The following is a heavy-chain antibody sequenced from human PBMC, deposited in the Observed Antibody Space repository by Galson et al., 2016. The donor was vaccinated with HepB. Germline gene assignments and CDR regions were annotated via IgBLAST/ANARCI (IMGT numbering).Heavy chain of an antibody. V-gene: IGHV3-7*01. J-gene: IGHJ5*02. Sequence: SLRLSCAASGFTFSSYWMTWVRQAPGRGLEWEANIKSDGRETYYVDPVKARFTIARDNDKSSLYLQINSLRAEDTAVYYCTRVPTYYYASGSNNNRFDPWAPGTLVTVSP. CDR3: TRVPTYYYASGSNNNRFDP. D-gene: IGHD3-10*01. CDR2: IKSDGRET. CDR1: GFTFSSYW.